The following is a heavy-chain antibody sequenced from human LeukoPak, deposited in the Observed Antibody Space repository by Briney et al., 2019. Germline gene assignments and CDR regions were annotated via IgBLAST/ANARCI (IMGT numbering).Heavy chain of an antibody. CDR2: IWNDGSNE. D-gene: IGHD4-11*01. V-gene: IGHV3-33*06. J-gene: IGHJ4*02. Sequence: PARSLRLSCAASGFTFSHFGMHWVRQPPGKGLEWVASIWNDGSNEYYADSVKGRFSISRDNSKKTMSLQMNRLRDEDTAVYYCAKDAQRGFDYSNSLEYWGQGTLVTVSS. CDR1: GFTFSHFG. CDR3: AKDAQRGFDYSNSLEY.